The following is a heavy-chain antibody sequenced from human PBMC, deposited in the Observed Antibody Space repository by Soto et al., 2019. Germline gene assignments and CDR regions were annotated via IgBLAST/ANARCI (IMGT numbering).Heavy chain of an antibody. Sequence: ASVKVSCKASGYTFNSYGISWVRQAPGQGLEWMGWISAYNDNTNYAQNLQGRVTMTTDTSTSTAYVELRSLRSDDTAVYYCARESPPADYWGQGTLVTVSS. CDR2: ISAYNDNT. CDR1: GYTFNSYG. CDR3: ARESPPADY. J-gene: IGHJ4*02. V-gene: IGHV1-18*01.